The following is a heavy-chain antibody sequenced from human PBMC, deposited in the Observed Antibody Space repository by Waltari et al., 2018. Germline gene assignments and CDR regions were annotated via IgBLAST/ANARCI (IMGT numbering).Heavy chain of an antibody. CDR3: ARGTSMYYYYGMDV. CDR2: IYYSGST. CDR1: GGSIRSSSYY. Sequence: QLQLQESGPGLVKPSETLSLTCTVSGGSIRSSSYYWGWLRQPPGKGLEWIGSIYYSGSTYYNPSLKSRVTISVDTSKNQFSLKLSSVTAADTAVYYCARGTSMYYYYGMDVWGQGTTVTVSS. D-gene: IGHD2-2*01. J-gene: IGHJ6*02. V-gene: IGHV4-39*07.